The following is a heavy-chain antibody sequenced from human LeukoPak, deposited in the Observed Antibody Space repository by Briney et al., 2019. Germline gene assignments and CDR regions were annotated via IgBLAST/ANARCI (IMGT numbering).Heavy chain of an antibody. J-gene: IGHJ4*02. V-gene: IGHV3-30*04. D-gene: IGHD2-8*01. Sequence: TGGSLRLSCAASGFPFSTYAMHWVRQAPGKGLEWVALISYDGTDKYYAGSVKGRFTISRDNSKNTLYLQMNSLRTEDTAVYYCAGGYCANAVCYPDSWGQGPLVTVSS. CDR3: AGGYCANAVCYPDS. CDR1: GFPFSTYA. CDR2: ISYDGTDK.